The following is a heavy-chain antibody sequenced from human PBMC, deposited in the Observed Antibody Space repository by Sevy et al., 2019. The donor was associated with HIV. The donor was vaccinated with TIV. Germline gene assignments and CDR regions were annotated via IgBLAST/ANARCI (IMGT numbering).Heavy chain of an antibody. CDR3: ARLVSCGGDCYYLDS. CDR1: GFSFSDYD. D-gene: IGHD2-21*02. J-gene: IGHJ4*02. CDR2: ISHDERYK. V-gene: IGHV3-30*01. Sequence: GGSLRLSCAASGFSFSDYDMHWVRQAPGKGLDWVAVISHDERYKNYAESVKVRFTTSRANSKNTLFLQMDSLRPEDTSVYFCARLVSCGGDCYYLDSWGQGAMVTVSS.